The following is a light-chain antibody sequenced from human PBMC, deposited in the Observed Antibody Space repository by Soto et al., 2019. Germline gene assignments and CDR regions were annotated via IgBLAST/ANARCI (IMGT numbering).Light chain of an antibody. CDR1: QGIRND. V-gene: IGKV1-6*01. J-gene: IGKJ1*01. CDR2: AAS. CDR3: LQDYNYPLT. Sequence: ADEMRQSPSCLSASVADRDKITCRASQGIRNDLGWYQQKPGKAPKLLIYAASSLQSGVPSRFSGSGSGTDFTLTISSLQPEDFATYYCLQDYNYPLTCGQGTKVDNK.